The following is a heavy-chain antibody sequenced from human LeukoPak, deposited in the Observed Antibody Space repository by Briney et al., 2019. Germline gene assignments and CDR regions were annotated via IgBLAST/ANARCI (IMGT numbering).Heavy chain of an antibody. CDR2: ISSSSSYI. Sequence: GGSLRLSCAASGFTFSSYSMNWVRQAPGKGLEWVSSISSSSSYIYYADSVKGRFTISRDNAKNSLYLQMNSLRAEDTAVYYCAREYTMVRGAPSGFDYWGQGTLVTVSS. CDR3: AREYTMVRGAPSGFDY. D-gene: IGHD3-10*01. CDR1: GFTFSSYS. J-gene: IGHJ4*02. V-gene: IGHV3-21*01.